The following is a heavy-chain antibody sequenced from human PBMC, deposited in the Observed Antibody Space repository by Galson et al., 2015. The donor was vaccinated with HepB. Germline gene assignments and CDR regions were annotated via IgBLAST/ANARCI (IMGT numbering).Heavy chain of an antibody. D-gene: IGHD3-10*01. CDR1: GITFSTYS. CDR2: ISSSSSYI. J-gene: IGHJ4*02. Sequence: SLRLYCAASGITFSTYSMNWVRQAPGKGLEWVSSISSSSSYIYYADSVKGRFTISRDNAKRSLYLQMNSLRAEDTAVYFCASVEITLGRGGLRTRSYFGYWGQGTLVAVSS. V-gene: IGHV3-21*01. CDR3: ASVEITLGRGGLRTRSYFGY.